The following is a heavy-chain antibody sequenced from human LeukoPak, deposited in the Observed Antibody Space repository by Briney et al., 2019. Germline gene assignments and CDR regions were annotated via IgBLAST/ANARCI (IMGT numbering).Heavy chain of an antibody. Sequence: GASVKVSCKASGYTFTSYDINWVRQATGQGLEWMGWMNPISGNTGYAQKFQGRVTMTRNTSISTAYMELSSLRSEDTAVYYCARGRGYSWLNWFDPWGQGTLVTVSS. D-gene: IGHD5-12*01. J-gene: IGHJ5*02. V-gene: IGHV1-8*01. CDR2: MNPISGNT. CDR3: ARGRGYSWLNWFDP. CDR1: GYTFTSYD.